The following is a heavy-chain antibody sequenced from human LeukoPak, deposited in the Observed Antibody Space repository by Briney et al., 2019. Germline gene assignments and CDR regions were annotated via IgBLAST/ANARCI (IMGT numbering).Heavy chain of an antibody. D-gene: IGHD6-19*01. Sequence: SETLSLTCTVSGGSISSYYWSWIRQPPGKGLEWIGYIYYSGSTNYNPSLKSRVTISVDTSKNQFSLKLSSVTAADTAVSYCARAVAAHYFDYWGQGTLVTVSS. CDR1: GGSISSYY. CDR3: ARAVAAHYFDY. V-gene: IGHV4-59*01. J-gene: IGHJ4*02. CDR2: IYYSGST.